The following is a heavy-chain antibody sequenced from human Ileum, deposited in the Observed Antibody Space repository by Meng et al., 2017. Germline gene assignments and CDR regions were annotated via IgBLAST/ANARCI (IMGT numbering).Heavy chain of an antibody. CDR3: ARKNSFDY. V-gene: IGHV3-7*01. Sequence: HLVESGGGLGQPGGSLRLSCVIYGITIRGDWMNWVRQAPGKGLEWVASIKYDGSVRDYVDSVKGRFSISRDNGRNTLYLQMDSLRAEDTVVYYCARKNSFDYWGQGTLVTVSS. J-gene: IGHJ4*02. CDR1: GITIRGDW. CDR2: IKYDGSVR.